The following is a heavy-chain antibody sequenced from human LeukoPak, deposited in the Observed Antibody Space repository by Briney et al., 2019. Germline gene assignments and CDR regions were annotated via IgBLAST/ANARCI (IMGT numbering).Heavy chain of an antibody. J-gene: IGHJ4*02. Sequence: ASVKVSCKASGYTFTRYYMHWVRQAPGQGLEWVGRINPNSGGTNYAQKFQGRVTMTRDTSISTAYMELSRLRSDDTAVYYCASNVLRYFDWNPFDYWGQGTLVTVSS. V-gene: IGHV1-2*06. D-gene: IGHD3-9*01. CDR2: INPNSGGT. CDR1: GYTFTRYY. CDR3: ASNVLRYFDWNPFDY.